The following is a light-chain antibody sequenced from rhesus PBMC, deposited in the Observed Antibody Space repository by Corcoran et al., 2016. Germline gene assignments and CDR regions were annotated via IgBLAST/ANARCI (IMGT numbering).Light chain of an antibody. J-gene: IGKJ4*01. CDR3: LQQNTFPLT. CDR2: AAS. Sequence: DIQMTQSPSSLSASVGDTVTITCRASQDISDYLNWFQQRQGKAPKLLIYAASNLESGVPSRFSGSGSGTDFTLTISSLHPEDFAVYYCLQQNTFPLTFGGGTRVELK. V-gene: IGKV1-28*03. CDR1: QDISDY.